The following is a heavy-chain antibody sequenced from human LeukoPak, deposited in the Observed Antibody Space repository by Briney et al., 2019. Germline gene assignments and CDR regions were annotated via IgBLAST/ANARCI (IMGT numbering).Heavy chain of an antibody. CDR2: IYSSGST. Sequence: SETLSLTCTVSGDSFSIISSSSSYWGWIRQPPGKGLEWIGCIYSSGSTYFNSSLKSRVTISVDTSKDEFSLNLSSVTAADTAVYYCARVEEGYGSGRRENYYYYYMDVWGKGTTVTISS. V-gene: IGHV4-39*07. CDR3: ARVEEGYGSGRRENYYYYYMDV. J-gene: IGHJ6*03. CDR1: GDSFSIISSSSSY. D-gene: IGHD3-10*01.